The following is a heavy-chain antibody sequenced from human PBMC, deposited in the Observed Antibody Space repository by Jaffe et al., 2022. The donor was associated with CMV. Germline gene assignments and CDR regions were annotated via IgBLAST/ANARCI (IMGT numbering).Heavy chain of an antibody. D-gene: IGHD6-13*01. CDR1: GGSITSSNW. Sequence: QVHLQESGPGLVKPSGTLSLTCVVSGGSITSSNWWSWVRQPPGKGLEWIGEIYHRGNIDYNPSLKSRVTISVDKSKNQFSLKLNSVTAADTAVYYCARDRVVPPWYYFDYWGQGILVTVSS. CDR3: ARDRVVPPWYYFDY. V-gene: IGHV4-4*02. CDR2: IYHRGNI. J-gene: IGHJ4*02.